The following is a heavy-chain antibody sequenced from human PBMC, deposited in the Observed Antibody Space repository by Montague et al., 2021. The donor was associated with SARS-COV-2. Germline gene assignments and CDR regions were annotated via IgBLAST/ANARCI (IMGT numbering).Heavy chain of an antibody. J-gene: IGHJ2*01. V-gene: IGHV4-39*02. CDR1: GGSTSSSSYY. CDR2: FYYSGTT. Sequence: SETLSLTCTVSGGSTSSSSYYWGWLRPPTGQGPEWFGSFYYSGTTFSTPSLRSPVTMSVDTSKNQFSLRLSSVTAAATDVFYCAREDAGDGDFDLWGRGTLVTVSS. CDR3: AREDAGDGDFDL. D-gene: IGHD1-1*01.